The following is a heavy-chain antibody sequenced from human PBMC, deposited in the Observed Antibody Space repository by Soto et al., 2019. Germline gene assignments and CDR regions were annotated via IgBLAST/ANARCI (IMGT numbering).Heavy chain of an antibody. Sequence: PGGPLRLSCAASGFTFSNAWMNWFRQAPAKGLEWCGRNKIKTDIDTTHYPAPAESRFTISSEDSKNTLYLQMNSLKTEDTAVYYCTKVDVIAGAGSEYYYYYGMDVWGQGTTVTVSS. D-gene: IGHD6-13*01. V-gene: IGHV3-15*07. CDR1: GFTFSNAW. CDR2: NKIKTDIDTT. J-gene: IGHJ6*02. CDR3: TKVDVIAGAGSEYYYYYGMDV.